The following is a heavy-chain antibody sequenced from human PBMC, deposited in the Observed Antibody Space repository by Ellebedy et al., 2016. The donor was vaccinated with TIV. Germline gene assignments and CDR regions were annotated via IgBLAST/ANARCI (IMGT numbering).Heavy chain of an antibody. CDR3: VSWGQSYGR. J-gene: IGHJ4*02. CDR2: ISPDGSAE. V-gene: IGHV3-7*03. Sequence: GESLKISCAASGFTFSSYGMHWVRQAPGKGLEWVAHISPDGSAEYYVESVKGRFTISRDNAKRSLFLQMNSLRVDDTAVYYCVSWGQSYGRWGQGSLVTISS. CDR1: GFTFSSYG. D-gene: IGHD3-16*01.